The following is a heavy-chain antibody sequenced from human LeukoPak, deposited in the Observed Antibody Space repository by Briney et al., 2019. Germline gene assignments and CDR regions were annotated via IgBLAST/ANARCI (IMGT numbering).Heavy chain of an antibody. D-gene: IGHD2-2*02. J-gene: IGHJ6*02. Sequence: GGSLRLSCAASGLTFSSYKMNWVRQAPGKGLEWVSNIISSGSTIYYADSVKGRFTISRDNAKNSLYLQMNSLRAEDTAVYYCARDMRVPAAIRGYYYGMDVWGQGTTVTVSS. CDR1: GLTFSSYK. CDR3: ARDMRVPAAIRGYYYGMDV. V-gene: IGHV3-48*03. CDR2: IISSGSTI.